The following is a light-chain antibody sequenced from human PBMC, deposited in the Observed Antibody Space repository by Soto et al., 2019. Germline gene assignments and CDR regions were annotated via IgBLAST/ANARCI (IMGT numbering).Light chain of an antibody. V-gene: IGLV4-69*01. CDR1: SGHSSYA. Sequence: QSVLTQSPSASASLGASVKLTCTLSSGHSSYAIAWHQQQPEKGPRYLMKLNSDGSHSKGDGIPDRFSGSSSGAERYLTISSLQSEDEADYYCQTWGTGIAVFGGGTQLTFL. CDR3: QTWGTGIAV. J-gene: IGLJ7*01. CDR2: LNSDGSH.